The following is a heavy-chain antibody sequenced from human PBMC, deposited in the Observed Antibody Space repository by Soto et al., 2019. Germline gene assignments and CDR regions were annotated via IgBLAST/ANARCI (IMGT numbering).Heavy chain of an antibody. V-gene: IGHV1-18*01. J-gene: IGHJ3*02. Sequence: ASVKVSCKASGYTFTSYGISWVRQAPGQGLEWMGWISAYNGNTNYAQKLQGRVTMTTDTSTSTAYMELRSLRSDDTAVYYCARSRRYDDSSGYYPPPLLDAFDIWGQGTMVTVSS. CDR2: ISAYNGNT. CDR3: ARSRRYDDSSGYYPPPLLDAFDI. CDR1: GYTFTSYG. D-gene: IGHD3-22*01.